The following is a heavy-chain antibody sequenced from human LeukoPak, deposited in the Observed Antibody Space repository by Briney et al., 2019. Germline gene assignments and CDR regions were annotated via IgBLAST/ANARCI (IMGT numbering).Heavy chain of an antibody. CDR1: GGSISSYY. CDR2: IYYSGST. CDR3: ARGGGGVLETDGSFDY. V-gene: IGHV4-59*01. J-gene: IGHJ4*02. Sequence: SETLSLTCTVSGGSISSYYWSWIRQPPGKGLEWIGYIYYSGSTNYNPSLKSRVTISVDTSKNQFSLKLSSVTAADTAVYYCARGGGGVLETDGSFDYWGQGTLVTVSS. D-gene: IGHD3-16*01.